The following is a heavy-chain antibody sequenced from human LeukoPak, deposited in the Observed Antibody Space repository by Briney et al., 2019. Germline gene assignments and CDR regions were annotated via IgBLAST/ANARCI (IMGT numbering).Heavy chain of an antibody. CDR1: GFTFGTYA. D-gene: IGHD1-26*01. J-gene: IGHJ4*02. Sequence: PGGSLRLSCAASGFTFGTYAMHWVRQAPGKGLEWVAVILSDGSIQNTADSVRGRFIISRDNSKNTLFLQMNRLRTEDTAVYYCARGAILGGYNLIDDWGQATLVTVSS. CDR2: ILSDGSIQ. CDR3: ARGAILGGYNLIDD. V-gene: IGHV3-30*04.